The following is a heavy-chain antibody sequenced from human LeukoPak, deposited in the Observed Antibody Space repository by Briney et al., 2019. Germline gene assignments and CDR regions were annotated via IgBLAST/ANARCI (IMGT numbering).Heavy chain of an antibody. Sequence: GGSLRLSCAASGFTFSSYSMNWVRQAPGKGLEWVSYISSSSSTIYYADSVKGRFTISRDNAKNSLYLQMNSLRAEDTAAYYCARAGTSGYSIRYYFDYWGQGTLVTVSS. CDR1: GFTFSSYS. CDR2: ISSSSSTI. J-gene: IGHJ4*02. V-gene: IGHV3-48*01. CDR3: ARAGTSGYSIRYYFDY. D-gene: IGHD3-3*01.